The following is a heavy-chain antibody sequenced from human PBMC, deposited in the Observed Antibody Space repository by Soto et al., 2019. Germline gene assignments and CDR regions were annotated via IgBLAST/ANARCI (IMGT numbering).Heavy chain of an antibody. CDR2: IKQDGSEK. CDR1: GFTFSSYW. D-gene: IGHD3-3*01. CDR3: ARDETIFGVVNWFDP. Sequence: GGSLRLYCAASGFTFSSYWMSWVRQAPGKGLEWVANIKQDGSEKYYVDSVKGRFTISRDNAKNSLYLQMNSLRAEDTAVYYCARDETIFGVVNWFDPWGQGTLVTVSS. V-gene: IGHV3-7*01. J-gene: IGHJ5*02.